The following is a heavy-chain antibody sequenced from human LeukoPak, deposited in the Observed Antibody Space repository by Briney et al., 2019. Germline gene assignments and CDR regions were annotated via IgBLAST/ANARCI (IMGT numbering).Heavy chain of an antibody. CDR3: AKDWGTYFASGSSYLDY. D-gene: IGHD3-10*01. CDR2: ISSDGSNK. CDR1: GFSFSHYA. J-gene: IGHJ4*02. V-gene: IGHV3-30*18. Sequence: GGSLRLSCAGSGFSFSHYAINWVRQAPGQGLEWVATISSDGSNKNYAASVRGRFTISRDNSRSTLYLQMNSLRPGDTAVYYCAKDWGTYFASGSSYLDYWGQGTLVTVSS.